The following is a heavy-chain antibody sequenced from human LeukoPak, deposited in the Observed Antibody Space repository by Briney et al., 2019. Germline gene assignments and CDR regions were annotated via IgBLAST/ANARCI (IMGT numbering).Heavy chain of an antibody. CDR3: ARGPGSSSWYLTLEGGYYFDY. J-gene: IGHJ4*02. D-gene: IGHD6-13*01. V-gene: IGHV6-1*01. CDR1: GDSVSSKSAA. CDR2: TYYRSKWYT. Sequence: PSQTLSLTCAISGDSVSSKSAAWNWIRQSPSRGLEWLGRTYYRSKWYTEFAPSVKSRITINPDTSKNQFSLQLKSVTPEDTAVYYCARGPGSSSWYLTLEGGYYFDYWGQGTLVTVSS.